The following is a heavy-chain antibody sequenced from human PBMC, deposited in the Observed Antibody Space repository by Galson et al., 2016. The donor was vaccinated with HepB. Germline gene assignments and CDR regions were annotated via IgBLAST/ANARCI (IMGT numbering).Heavy chain of an antibody. V-gene: IGHV3-30-3*01. CDR2: ISNDGRNK. CDR3: ARFIASPWNDYYYYGMDV. J-gene: IGHJ6*04. CDR1: GFIFRSYA. D-gene: IGHD1-1*01. Sequence: SLRLSCADSGFIFRSYAMNWVRQAPGTALHWLSVISNDGRNKYFADSVTGRFTISRDNSKNTLYLQMNRLRAEETAVYYCARFIASPWNDYYYYGMDVWGKGTTVTVSS.